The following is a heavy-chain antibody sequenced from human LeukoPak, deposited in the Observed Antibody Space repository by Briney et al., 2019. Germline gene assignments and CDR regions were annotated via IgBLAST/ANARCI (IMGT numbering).Heavy chain of an antibody. V-gene: IGHV3-23*01. CDR3: ARASPTMVRGVIRYYFDY. Sequence: GGSLRLSCAASGLTFSSYAMSWVRQAPGKGLEWVSAISGSGGSTYYADSVKGRFTISRDNAKNSLYLQMNRLRAEDTALYYCARASPTMVRGVIRYYFDYWGQGTLVTVSS. CDR1: GLTFSSYA. J-gene: IGHJ4*02. CDR2: ISGSGGST. D-gene: IGHD3-10*01.